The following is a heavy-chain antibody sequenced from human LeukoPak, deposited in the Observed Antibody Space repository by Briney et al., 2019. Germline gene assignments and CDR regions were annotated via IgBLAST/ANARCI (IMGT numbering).Heavy chain of an antibody. J-gene: IGHJ4*02. CDR1: GFTVSSNY. V-gene: IGHV3-66*01. D-gene: IGHD1-26*01. CDR2: IYSGGAT. Sequence: GESLRLSCAASGFTVSSNYMSWVRQAPGKGLEWVSIIYSGGATYYADSVKGRFSISRDNSKNILYLQMNSLRAEDTDVYFCATGRYYFDYWGQGTLVTVSS. CDR3: ATGRYYFDY.